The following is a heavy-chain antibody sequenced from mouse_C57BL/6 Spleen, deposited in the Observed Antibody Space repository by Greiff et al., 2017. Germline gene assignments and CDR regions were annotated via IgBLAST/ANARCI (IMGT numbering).Heavy chain of an antibody. Sequence: EVQLQESGPGLVKPSQSLSLTCSVTGYSITSGYYWNWIRQFPGNKLEWMGYISYDGSNNYNPSLKNRISITRDTSKNQFFLKLNSVTTEDTATYFCARRDYRGAMDYWGQGTSVTVSS. CDR2: ISYDGSN. J-gene: IGHJ4*01. CDR3: ARRDYRGAMDY. D-gene: IGHD2-12*01. CDR1: GYSITSGYY. V-gene: IGHV3-6*01.